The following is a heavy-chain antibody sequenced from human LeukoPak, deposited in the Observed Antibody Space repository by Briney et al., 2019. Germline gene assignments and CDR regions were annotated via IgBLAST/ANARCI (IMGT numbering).Heavy chain of an antibody. Sequence: AGSLTLSCAASGFTFSGVWRSWVRQPPGKGLQWIGRIRKTADGDTAPYAAPVQGRSSISRDDSKKTLYLQMNSLKTEDTAVYYCTTGGSTAGNWGQGTLVTVSS. V-gene: IGHV3-15*01. CDR3: TTGGSTAGN. J-gene: IGHJ4*02. CDR2: IRKTADGDTA. CDR1: GFTFSGVW.